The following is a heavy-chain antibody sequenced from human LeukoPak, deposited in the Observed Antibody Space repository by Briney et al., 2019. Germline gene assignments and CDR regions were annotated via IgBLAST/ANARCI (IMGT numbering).Heavy chain of an antibody. J-gene: IGHJ4*02. CDR3: ARDHSQATLPIDLDY. CDR1: GFTFSSYG. CDR2: IWYDGSNK. D-gene: IGHD2-21*01. Sequence: PGRSLRLSCAASGFTFSSYGMHWVRQAPGKGLEWVAVIWYDGSNKYYADSVKGRFTISRDNSKNTLYLQMNSLRAEDTAVYYCARDHSQATLPIDLDYWGQGTLVTVSS. V-gene: IGHV3-33*01.